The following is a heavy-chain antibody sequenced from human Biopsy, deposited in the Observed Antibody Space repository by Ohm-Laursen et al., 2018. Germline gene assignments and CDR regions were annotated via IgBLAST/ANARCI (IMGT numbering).Heavy chain of an antibody. D-gene: IGHD7-27*01. Sequence: SLRLSCSASGFTFSDHDMNWVRQAPGKGLEWISYISETSSHIYDADSVRGRFTVARDIAKNSLYLQMNNLRAEDTAVFYCAKDLRNNNWGVENWGQGTLVTVSS. J-gene: IGHJ4*02. CDR3: AKDLRNNNWGVEN. CDR1: GFTFSDHD. CDR2: ISETSSHI. V-gene: IGHV3-21*01.